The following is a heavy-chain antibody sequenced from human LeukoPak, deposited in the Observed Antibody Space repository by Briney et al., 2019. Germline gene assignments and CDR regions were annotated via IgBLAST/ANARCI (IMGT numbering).Heavy chain of an antibody. CDR1: GFTFNNYA. D-gene: IGHD2/OR15-2a*01. CDR2: LSGSGGST. CDR3: AKHTTLVGVDAFDI. Sequence: GGSLRLSCAASGFTFNNYAMSWVRQAPGKGLEWVSALSGSGGSTYYADSVKGRFIISRDNSKNTLYLQMNTLRVEDTALYSCAKHTTLVGVDAFDIWGQGTMVTVSS. J-gene: IGHJ3*02. V-gene: IGHV3-23*01.